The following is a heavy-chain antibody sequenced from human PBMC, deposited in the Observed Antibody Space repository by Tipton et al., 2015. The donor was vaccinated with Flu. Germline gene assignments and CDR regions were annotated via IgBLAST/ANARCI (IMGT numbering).Heavy chain of an antibody. CDR1: GGSISSGSYY. CDR3: AREGFDSSGYRAGDAFDI. D-gene: IGHD3-22*01. J-gene: IGHJ3*02. Sequence: TLSLTCTVSGGSISSGSYYWSWIRQPAGKGLEWIGPIYTSGSTNYNPSLKSRVTISVDTSKNQFSLKLSSVTAADTAVYYCAREGFDSSGYRAGDAFDIWGQGTMVTVSS. CDR2: IYTSGST. V-gene: IGHV4-61*02.